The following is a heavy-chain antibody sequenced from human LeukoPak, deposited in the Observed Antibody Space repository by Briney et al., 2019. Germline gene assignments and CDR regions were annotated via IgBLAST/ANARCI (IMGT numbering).Heavy chain of an antibody. Sequence: GASLRLSCAASGFTFRSRWMTWVRQAPGKGLEWVANIKEDGSEKYYVDSVKGRFTISRDNAENSLYLLMNSLRAEDTAVYYCARCSPDYGDTSDFWGQGTLVTVSS. CDR1: GFTFRSRW. CDR3: ARCSPDYGDTSDF. D-gene: IGHD4-17*01. V-gene: IGHV3-7*01. J-gene: IGHJ4*02. CDR2: IKEDGSEK.